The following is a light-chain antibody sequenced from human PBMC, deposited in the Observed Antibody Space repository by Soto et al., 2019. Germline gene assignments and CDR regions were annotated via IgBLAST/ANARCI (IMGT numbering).Light chain of an antibody. V-gene: IGLV2-14*01. J-gene: IGLJ2*01. CDR1: SSDVGGSNY. CDR3: ISYTGTSTLVV. Sequence: QSVLTQPASVSGSPGQSITISCTGTSSDVGGSNYVSWYQQHPGKAPKLIIYGVNNRPSGVSTCFSGSKSGNTASLTISGLQAEDEADYYCISYTGTSTLVVFGGGTQLTVL. CDR2: GVN.